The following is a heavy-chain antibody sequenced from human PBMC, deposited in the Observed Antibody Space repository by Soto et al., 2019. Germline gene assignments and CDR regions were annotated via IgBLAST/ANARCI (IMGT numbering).Heavy chain of an antibody. Sequence: SETLSLTCAVYGGSFSGYYWSWIRQPPGKGLEWIGEINHSGSTNYNPSLKSRVTISVDTSKNQFSLKLSPVTAADTAVYYCARGRAVTFDYWGQGTLVTVSS. CDR3: ARGRAVTFDY. D-gene: IGHD6-19*01. CDR2: INHSGST. CDR1: GGSFSGYY. V-gene: IGHV4-34*01. J-gene: IGHJ4*02.